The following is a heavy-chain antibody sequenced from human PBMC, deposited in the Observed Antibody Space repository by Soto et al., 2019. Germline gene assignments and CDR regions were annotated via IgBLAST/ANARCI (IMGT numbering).Heavy chain of an antibody. CDR2: INHSGST. CDR3: ARIAVAGTLYYNGMDV. Sequence: SETLSPTCALYGGSFSGYYWSWIRQPPGKGLEWIGEINHSGSTNYNPSLKSRVTISVDTSKHQFSLKLSSVTAADTAVYYRARIAVAGTLYYNGMDVWGQGTTVS. J-gene: IGHJ6*01. CDR1: GGSFSGYY. V-gene: IGHV4-34*01. D-gene: IGHD6-19*01.